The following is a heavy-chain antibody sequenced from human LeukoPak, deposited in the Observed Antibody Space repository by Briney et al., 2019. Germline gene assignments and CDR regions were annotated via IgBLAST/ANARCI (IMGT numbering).Heavy chain of an antibody. CDR3: AKGASYSSSWLYGMDV. Sequence: GRSLRLSCAASGFTFSSYGMHWVRQAPGKGLEWVAVIWYDGSNKYYADSVKGRFTISRDNSKNTLYLQMNSLRAEDTAVYYCAKGASYSSSWLYGMDVWGQGTTVTVSS. CDR2: IWYDGSNK. D-gene: IGHD6-13*01. V-gene: IGHV3-33*06. CDR1: GFTFSSYG. J-gene: IGHJ6*02.